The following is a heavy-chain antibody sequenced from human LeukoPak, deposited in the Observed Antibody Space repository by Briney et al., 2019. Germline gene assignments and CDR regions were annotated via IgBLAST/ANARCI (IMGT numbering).Heavy chain of an antibody. CDR2: ISYDGSNK. J-gene: IGHJ4*02. CDR1: GFTFSSYG. V-gene: IGHV3-30*18. Sequence: PGGSLRLSCAASGFTFSSYGMHWVRQAPGKGLEWVAVISYDGSNKYYADSVKGRFTISRDNSKNTLYLQMNSLRAEDTAVYYCAKDWSRYSSGRFDYWGQGTLVTVSS. CDR3: AKDWSRYSSGRFDY. D-gene: IGHD6-19*01.